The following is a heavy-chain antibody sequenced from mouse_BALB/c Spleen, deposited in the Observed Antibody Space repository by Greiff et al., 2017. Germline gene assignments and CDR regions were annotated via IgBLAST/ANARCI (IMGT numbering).Heavy chain of an antibody. V-gene: IGHV1-80*01. CDR1: GYAFSSYW. CDR3: AKTARATYYCDY. J-gene: IGHJ2*01. CDR2: IYPGDGDT. D-gene: IGHD3-2*01. Sequence: VQLQQSGAELVRPGSSVKISCKASGYAFSSYWMNWVKQRPGQGLEWIGQIYPGDGDTNYNGKFKGKATLTADKSSSTAYMQLSSLTSEDSAVYFCAKTARATYYCDYWGQGTTLTVSS.